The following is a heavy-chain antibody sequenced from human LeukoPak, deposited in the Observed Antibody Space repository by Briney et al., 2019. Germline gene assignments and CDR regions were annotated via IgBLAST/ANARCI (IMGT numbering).Heavy chain of an antibody. CDR3: ARSGDFWSGYYWDAYYYYYMDV. CDR1: GYTFTSYD. V-gene: IGHV1-8*01. Sequence: ASVKVSCKASGYTFTSYDINWVRQATGQGLEWMGWMNPNSGNTGYAQKFQGRVTMTRNTSISTAYMELSSLRSEDTAVYYCARSGDFWSGYYWDAYYYYYMDVWGKGTTVTVS. J-gene: IGHJ6*03. CDR2: MNPNSGNT. D-gene: IGHD3-3*01.